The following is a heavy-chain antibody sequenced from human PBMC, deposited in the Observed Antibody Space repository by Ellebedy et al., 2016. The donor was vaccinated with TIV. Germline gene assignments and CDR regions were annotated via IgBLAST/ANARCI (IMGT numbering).Heavy chain of an antibody. CDR3: ARAASTCGGDCRNYYYGMDV. CDR2: ISYDGSNK. CDR1: GFTFSSYA. V-gene: IGHV3-30-3*01. J-gene: IGHJ6*02. Sequence: GESLKISCAASGFTFSSYAMHWVRQAPGKGLEWVAVISYDGSNKYYADSVKGRFTISRDNSKNTLYLQMNSLRAEDTAVYYCARAASTCGGDCRNYYYGMDVWGQGTTVTVSS. D-gene: IGHD2-21*02.